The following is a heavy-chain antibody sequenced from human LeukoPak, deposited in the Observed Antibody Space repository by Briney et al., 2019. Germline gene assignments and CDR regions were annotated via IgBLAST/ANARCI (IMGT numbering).Heavy chain of an antibody. CDR3: ARGIRYFDWLLLGYHFDY. D-gene: IGHD3-9*01. CDR2: INHSGST. V-gene: IGHV4-34*01. Sequence: SETLSLTCAVYGGSFSGYYWSWIRQPPGKGLEWIGEINHSGSTNYNPSLKSRVTISVDTSKNQFSLKLSSVTAADTAVYYCARGIRYFDWLLLGYHFDYWGQGTLVTVSS. CDR1: GGSFSGYY. J-gene: IGHJ4*02.